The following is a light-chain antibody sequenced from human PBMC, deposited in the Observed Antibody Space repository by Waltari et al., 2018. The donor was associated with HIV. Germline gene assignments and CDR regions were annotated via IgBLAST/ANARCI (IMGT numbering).Light chain of an antibody. CDR1: ESVSSSY. Sequence: EIVLTQSPGTLSLSPGESATLSCRASESVSSSYLAWYQQKPGQAPRLLIYAAACRATVIPDRFSGSGSGTDFTLTISRLEPEDFAVYYCQHYGTSTGYTFGQGTKLEIK. V-gene: IGKV3-20*01. J-gene: IGKJ2*01. CDR3: QHYGTSTGYT. CDR2: AAA.